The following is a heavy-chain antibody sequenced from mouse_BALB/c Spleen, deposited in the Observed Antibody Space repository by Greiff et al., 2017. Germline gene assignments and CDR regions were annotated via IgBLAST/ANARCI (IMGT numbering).Heavy chain of an antibody. CDR2: INSNGGST. V-gene: IGHV5-6-2*01. Sequence: DVMLVESGGGLVQPGGSRKLSCAASGFTFSSYYMSWVRQTPEKRLELVAAINSNGGSTYYPDTVKGRFTISRDNAKNTLYLQMSSLKSEDTALYYCARQNRYDAMDYWGQGTSVTVSS. CDR3: ARQNRYDAMDY. CDR1: GFTFSSYY. J-gene: IGHJ4*01. D-gene: IGHD2-14*01.